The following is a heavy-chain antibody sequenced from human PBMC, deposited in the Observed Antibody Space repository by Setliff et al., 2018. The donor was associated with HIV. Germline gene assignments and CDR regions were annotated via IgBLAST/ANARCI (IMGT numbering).Heavy chain of an antibody. CDR3: ARDGFWSGYIDY. CDR2: IYYSGST. D-gene: IGHD3-3*01. CDR1: GYSISSSSYY. J-gene: IGHJ4*02. Sequence: SETLSLTCSVSGYSISSSSYYWGWIRQPPGKGLEWIGSIYYSGSTYYNPSLKSRVTMSVDTSKNQFSLKLSAVTAADTAVYYCARDGFWSGYIDYWGQGTLVTVSS. V-gene: IGHV4-39*07.